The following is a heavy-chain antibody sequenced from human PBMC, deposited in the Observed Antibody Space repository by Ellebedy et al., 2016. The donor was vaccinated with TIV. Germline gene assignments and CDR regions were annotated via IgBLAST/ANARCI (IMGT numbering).Heavy chain of an antibody. CDR3: ARHFNSGTYPLDY. D-gene: IGHD3-10*01. J-gene: IGHJ4*02. Sequence: SETLSLXCTVSGGSISNYYWSWFRQPPGKRLEWIAYIYYNGNTNYNPSLKSRVTISVATSENQFSLGLTSVTAADTAVYYCARHFNSGTYPLDYWGPGTLVTVSS. V-gene: IGHV4-59*08. CDR2: IYYNGNT. CDR1: GGSISNYY.